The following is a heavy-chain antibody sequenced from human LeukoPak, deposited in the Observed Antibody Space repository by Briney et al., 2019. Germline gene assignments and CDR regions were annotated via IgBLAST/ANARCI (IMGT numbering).Heavy chain of an antibody. Sequence: GGSLRLSCAASGFTFSSYAMNWVRQAPGKGLERVSDISGSGDMTYYADSVKGRFTISRDNSKNTVYLQMNGLRAEDTAVYFCARSQTNAVYYYGMDVWGQGTTVTVSS. D-gene: IGHD2-8*01. CDR1: GFTFSSYA. CDR2: ISGSGDMT. V-gene: IGHV3-23*01. CDR3: ARSQTNAVYYYGMDV. J-gene: IGHJ6*02.